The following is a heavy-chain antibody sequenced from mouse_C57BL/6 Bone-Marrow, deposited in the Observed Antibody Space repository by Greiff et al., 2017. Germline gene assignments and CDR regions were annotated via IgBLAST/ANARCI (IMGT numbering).Heavy chain of an antibody. Sequence: QVQLQQSGPELVTPGASVKISCKASGYAFSSSWMNWVKQRPGKGLEWIGRIYPGDGATNYNGMFKGMGTLTADKSSSTAYMQLSSLTSEDSAVYFCARGGYDAWFAYWGQGTLVTVSA. CDR2: IYPGDGAT. V-gene: IGHV1-82*01. CDR1: GYAFSSSW. CDR3: ARGGYDAWFAY. D-gene: IGHD2-2*01. J-gene: IGHJ3*01.